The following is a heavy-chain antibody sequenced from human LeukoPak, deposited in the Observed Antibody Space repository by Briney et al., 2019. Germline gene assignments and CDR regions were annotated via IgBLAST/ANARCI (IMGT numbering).Heavy chain of an antibody. J-gene: IGHJ4*02. CDR2: IYPGDSDT. D-gene: IGHD3-22*01. Sequence: GESLKISCKGSGYSFTTYWIGWVRQMPGRGLEWMGIIYPGDSDTRYSPSFQGQVTISADKSISTAYLQWSSLKASDTALYYCARQFRDSSGYYSYYFDYWGQGTLVTVSS. V-gene: IGHV5-51*01. CDR1: GYSFTTYW. CDR3: ARQFRDSSGYYSYYFDY.